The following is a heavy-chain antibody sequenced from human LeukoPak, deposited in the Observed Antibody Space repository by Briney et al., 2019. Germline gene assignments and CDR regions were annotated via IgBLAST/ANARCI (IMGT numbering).Heavy chain of an antibody. D-gene: IGHD2/OR15-2a*01. Sequence: PGGSLRLSCAASGFTVSTYSMSWVRQPPGKGPEWVATFSSGGRTSYADSVKGRFTISRDTSQNTVYLQMNSLRDEDTALYYCASILYGWGQGTLVTVSS. CDR3: ASILYG. V-gene: IGHV3-53*01. CDR1: GFTVSTYS. CDR2: FSSGGRT. J-gene: IGHJ4*02.